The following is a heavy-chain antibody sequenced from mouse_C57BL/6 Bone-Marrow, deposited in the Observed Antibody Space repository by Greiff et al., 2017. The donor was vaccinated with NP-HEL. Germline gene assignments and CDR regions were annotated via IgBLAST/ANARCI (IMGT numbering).Heavy chain of an antibody. Sequence: VQLQQSGPELVKPGASVKISCKASGYSFTDYNMNWVKQSNGKSLEWIGVINPNYGTTSYNQKFKGKATLTVDQSSSTAYMQLNSLTSEDSAVYYCRSYDGYHWYFDVWGTGTTVTVSS. J-gene: IGHJ1*03. CDR3: RSYDGYHWYFDV. CDR2: INPNYGTT. V-gene: IGHV1-39*01. CDR1: GYSFTDYN. D-gene: IGHD2-3*01.